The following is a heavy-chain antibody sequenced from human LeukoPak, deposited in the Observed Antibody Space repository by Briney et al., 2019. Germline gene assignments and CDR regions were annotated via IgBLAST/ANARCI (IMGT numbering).Heavy chain of an antibody. J-gene: IGHJ4*02. CDR3: ASAYYHYYFDY. V-gene: IGHV3-23*01. CDR1: GFTFSSYA. Sequence: GGSLRLSCAASGFTFSSYAMSWVRQAPGKGLEWVSAISGSGGSTYYADSVKGRFTISRDNAKNTLYLQMNSLRAEDSAVYYCASAYYHYYFDYWGQGTLVTVSS. CDR2: ISGSGGST. D-gene: IGHD3-22*01.